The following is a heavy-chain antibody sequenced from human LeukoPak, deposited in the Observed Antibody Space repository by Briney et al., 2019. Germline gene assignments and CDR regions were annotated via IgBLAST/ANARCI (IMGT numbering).Heavy chain of an antibody. V-gene: IGHV3-21*01. CDR3: ASRCSSTSCYINGTTYHDY. J-gene: IGHJ4*02. CDR2: ISSSSSYI. CDR1: GFTFSSYS. D-gene: IGHD2-2*02. Sequence: GGSLRLSCAASGFTFSSYSMNWVRQAPGKGLEWVSSISSSSSYIYYADSVKGRFTISRDNAKNSLYLQMNSLRAEDTAAYYCASRCSSTSCYINGTTYHDYWGQGTLVTVSS.